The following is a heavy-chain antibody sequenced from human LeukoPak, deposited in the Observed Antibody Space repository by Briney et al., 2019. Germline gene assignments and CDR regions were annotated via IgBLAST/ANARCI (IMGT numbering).Heavy chain of an antibody. V-gene: IGHV4-4*09. J-gene: IGHJ4*02. CDR1: GGSISSYS. D-gene: IGHD1/OR15-1a*01. Sequence: PSQTLSPTCPVAGGSISSYSWSWIRQPPGKGLEWIGFIYTSGSTNYNPSLKSRVTISVDTSKNQFSLKLSSVTAADTAVYYCARLKQRRFDYWGQGTLVTVSS. CDR3: ARLKQRRFDY. CDR2: IYTSGST.